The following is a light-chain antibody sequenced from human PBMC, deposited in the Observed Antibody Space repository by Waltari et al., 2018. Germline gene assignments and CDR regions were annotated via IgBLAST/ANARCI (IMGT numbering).Light chain of an antibody. J-gene: IGKJ3*01. CDR3: QQYVSSPFT. CDR1: QSVSSSY. V-gene: IGKV3-20*01. CDR2: GAS. Sequence: EIVLTQSPGTLSLSPGERATLSCRASQSVSSSYLVWYQEKPGQAPRLLIYGASSRATGIPDRFSGSGSGTDFTLTISRLEPEDVAVYYCQQYVSSPFTFGPGTKVNIK.